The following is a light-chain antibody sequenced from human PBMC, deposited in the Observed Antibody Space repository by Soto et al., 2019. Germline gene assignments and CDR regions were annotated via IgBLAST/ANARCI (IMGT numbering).Light chain of an antibody. CDR1: STDVGGYNA. J-gene: IGLJ1*01. CDR3: NSFRVSHLYV. Sequence: LSQPASVSGSPGQAITISCTGTSTDVGGYNAVSWYQHHPGKAPKLIIYEVTHRPSGVSDRFSASKSGNTASLTISGLQAEDEADYYCNSFRVSHLYVFGTGTKVTVL. V-gene: IGLV2-14*01. CDR2: EVT.